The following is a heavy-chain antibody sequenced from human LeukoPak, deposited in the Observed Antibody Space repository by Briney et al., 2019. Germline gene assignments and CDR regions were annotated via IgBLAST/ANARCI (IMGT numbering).Heavy chain of an antibody. CDR3: ARDTGIAARPEWFDP. V-gene: IGHV1-69*13. J-gene: IGHJ5*02. Sequence: SVKVSCKASGGTFSSYAISWVRQAPGQGLEWMGGIIPIFGTANYAQKFQGRVTITADESTSSAYMELSSLRSEDTAVYYCARDTGIAARPEWFDPWGQGTLVTVSS. CDR2: IIPIFGTA. CDR1: GGTFSSYA. D-gene: IGHD6-6*01.